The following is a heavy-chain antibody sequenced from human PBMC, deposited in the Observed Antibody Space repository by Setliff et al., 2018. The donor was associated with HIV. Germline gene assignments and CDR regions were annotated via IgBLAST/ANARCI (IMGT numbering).Heavy chain of an antibody. V-gene: IGHV3-7*01. CDR3: ARDSSSWYEFYFDC. CDR2: IKQDGSEK. D-gene: IGHD6-13*01. J-gene: IGHJ4*02. CDR1: GFTFSSYW. Sequence: GGSLRLSCAASGFTFSSYWMSWVRQAPGKGLEWVANIKQDGSEKHYVDSVKGRFTISRDNAKNSLYLQMNSLRVEDTAVHYCARDSSSWYEFYFDCWGQGTLVTVSS.